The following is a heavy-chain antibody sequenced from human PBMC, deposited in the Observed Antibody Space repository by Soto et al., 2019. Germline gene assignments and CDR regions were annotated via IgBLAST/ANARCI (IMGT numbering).Heavy chain of an antibody. Sequence: PGGSLRLSCAASGFTFSDYYMSWIRQAPGKGLEWVSYISSSSSYTNYADSVKGRFTISRDNAKNSLYLQMNSLRAEDTAVYYCARDLSGWNGFGGMDVWGQGTTVTVSS. CDR1: GFTFSDYY. CDR3: ARDLSGWNGFGGMDV. V-gene: IGHV3-11*06. D-gene: IGHD1-1*01. CDR2: ISSSSSYT. J-gene: IGHJ6*02.